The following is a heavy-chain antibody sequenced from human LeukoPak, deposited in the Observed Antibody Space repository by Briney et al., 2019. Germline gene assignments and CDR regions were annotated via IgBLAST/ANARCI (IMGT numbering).Heavy chain of an antibody. CDR2: IRSSSSTI. CDR1: GFTFSKSD. J-gene: IGHJ4*02. Sequence: GGSLRLSCAASGFTFSKSDMNWVRPAPGKGLEWVSYIRSSSSTIYYADSVKGRFTVSRDNAKNSLYLQMSSLRDEDTAVYYCARDQDNAFDSWGQGTLVTVSS. D-gene: IGHD1-1*01. V-gene: IGHV3-48*02. CDR3: ARDQDNAFDS.